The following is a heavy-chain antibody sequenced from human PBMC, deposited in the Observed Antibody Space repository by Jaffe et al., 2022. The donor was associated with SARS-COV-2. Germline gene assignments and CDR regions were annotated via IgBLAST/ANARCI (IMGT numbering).Heavy chain of an antibody. CDR3: AKGPSGWYVL. CDR1: GFTFSSDG. D-gene: IGHD6-19*01. J-gene: IGHJ5*02. CDR2: ISSDGSEK. V-gene: IGHV3-30*18. Sequence: QVQLVESGGGVVQPGRSLRLSCAASGFTFSSDGMHWVRQAPGKGLEWVAVISSDGSEKYYVGSVKGRFTISRDNSKNTLYLQMNSLRAEDTAVYYCAKGPSGWYVLWGQGTLVTVSS.